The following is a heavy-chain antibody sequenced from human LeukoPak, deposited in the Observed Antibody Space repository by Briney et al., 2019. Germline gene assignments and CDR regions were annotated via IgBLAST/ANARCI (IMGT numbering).Heavy chain of an antibody. V-gene: IGHV3-33*01. CDR3: VRDRGALQYFDY. Sequence: PGGSLRLSCAASGFTFRNHGVHWIRQAPGKGLEWVAIIWYDGSNKYYAASVNGRFTISRDNTKNTLYLQMNSLRDDDTAVYYRVRDRGALQYFDYWGQGTLVTVSS. J-gene: IGHJ4*02. D-gene: IGHD2/OR15-2a*01. CDR2: IWYDGSNK. CDR1: GFTFRNHG.